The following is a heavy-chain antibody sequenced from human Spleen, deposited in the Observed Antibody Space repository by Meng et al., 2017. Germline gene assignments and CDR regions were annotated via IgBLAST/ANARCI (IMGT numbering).Heavy chain of an antibody. CDR3: ARGIRGDEQYFQH. Sequence: GPHQAPAPGLVKPSHTLSSTCTVACGSISGYYWSWIRQSAGKGLEWIGRIFSSGSTNYNPSLRSRLTMSVDTSKNQFSLKLRSVTAADTAVYYCARGIRGDEQYFQHWGQGTLVTVSS. CDR2: IFSSGST. D-gene: IGHD3-10*01. J-gene: IGHJ1*01. CDR1: CGSISGYY. V-gene: IGHV4-4*07.